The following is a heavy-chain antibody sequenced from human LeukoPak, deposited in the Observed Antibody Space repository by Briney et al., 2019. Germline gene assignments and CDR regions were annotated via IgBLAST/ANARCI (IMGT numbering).Heavy chain of an antibody. Sequence: QTGGSLRLSCAASGFTFSTYWMKWVRQAPGKGLEWVASIKEDGSDKYYVDSVKGRFSISRDNAKNSLYLQMNSLRTEDTAVYYCAKGGHYNFDYWGQGTLVTVSS. D-gene: IGHD4-11*01. CDR3: AKGGHYNFDY. CDR1: GFTFSTYW. CDR2: IKEDGSDK. J-gene: IGHJ4*02. V-gene: IGHV3-7*01.